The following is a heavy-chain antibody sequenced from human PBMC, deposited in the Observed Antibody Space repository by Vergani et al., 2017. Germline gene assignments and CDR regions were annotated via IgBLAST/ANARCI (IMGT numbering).Heavy chain of an antibody. J-gene: IGHJ4*02. CDR3: AKASSGYY. CDR1: GFAFSRYA. V-gene: IGHV3-23*01. CDR2: ISGSGGST. D-gene: IGHD6-19*01. Sequence: EVQLLESGGRLVQPGGSLRLSCVASGFAFSRYAMSWVRQAPGKGLEWVSAISGSGGSTYYADSVKGRFTISRDNSKNTLYLQMNSLRAEDTAVYYCAKASSGYYWGQGTLVTVSS.